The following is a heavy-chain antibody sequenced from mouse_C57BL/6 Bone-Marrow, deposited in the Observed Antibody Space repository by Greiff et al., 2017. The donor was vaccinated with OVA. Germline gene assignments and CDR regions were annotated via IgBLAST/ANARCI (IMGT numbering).Heavy chain of an antibody. Sequence: EVKLMESGGGLVQPGGSMKLSCVASGFTFSNYWMNWVRQSPEKGLEWVAQIRLKSDNYATHYAESVKGRFTISRDDSKSSVYLQMNNLRAEDTGIYYCTWSSYWYFDVWGTGTTVTVSS. CDR1: GFTFSNYW. V-gene: IGHV6-3*01. CDR2: IRLKSDNYAT. D-gene: IGHD1-1*02. CDR3: TWSSYWYFDV. J-gene: IGHJ1*03.